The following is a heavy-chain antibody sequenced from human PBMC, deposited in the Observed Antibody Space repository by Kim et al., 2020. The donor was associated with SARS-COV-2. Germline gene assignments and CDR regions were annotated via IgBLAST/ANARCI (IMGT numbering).Heavy chain of an antibody. D-gene: IGHD6-19*01. CDR3: ARDGAVTGYGYFDL. CDR1: RFTFTIYA. CDR2: ISASGHKT. J-gene: IGHJ2*01. V-gene: IGHV3-23*01. Sequence: PGGSLRLSCAASRFTFTIYAMSWVRQAPGKGLEWVSAISASGHKTYYADSVKGRFTISRDNSKNTLYLQMNSLRADDTAVYYCARDGAVTGYGYFDLWGRGTLAIVSS.